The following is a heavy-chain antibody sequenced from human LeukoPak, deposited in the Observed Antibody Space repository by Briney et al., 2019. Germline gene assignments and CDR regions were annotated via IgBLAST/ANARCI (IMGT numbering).Heavy chain of an antibody. V-gene: IGHV4-31*03. Sequence: PSQTLSLTCTVSGGSISSGGYYWSWIRQHPGKGLEWIGYIYYSGSTYYNPSLKSRVTISVDTSKNQFSLKLSSVTAADTAVYYCARDVAASSWSGDDAFDIWGQGTMVTVSS. CDR3: ARDVAASSWSGDDAFDI. CDR1: GGSISSGGYY. D-gene: IGHD6-13*01. J-gene: IGHJ3*02. CDR2: IYYSGST.